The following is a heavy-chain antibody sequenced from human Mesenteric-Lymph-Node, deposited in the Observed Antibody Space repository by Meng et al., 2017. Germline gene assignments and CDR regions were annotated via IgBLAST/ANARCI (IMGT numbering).Heavy chain of an antibody. Sequence: ASVKVSCKASGYSFISYGISWVRQAPGQGLEWMGWISVYNGNTNYAQKLQGRVTMTTDTSTSTAYMELRSLRSDDTAVYYCARELDGIGAFDIWGQGTMVTVSS. J-gene: IGHJ3*02. CDR1: GYSFISYG. CDR2: ISVYNGNT. V-gene: IGHV1-18*01. D-gene: IGHD2-21*01. CDR3: ARELDGIGAFDI.